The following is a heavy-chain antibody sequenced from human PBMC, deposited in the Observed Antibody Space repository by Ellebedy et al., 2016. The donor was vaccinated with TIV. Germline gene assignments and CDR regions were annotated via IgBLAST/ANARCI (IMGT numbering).Heavy chain of an antibody. Sequence: GGSLRLXXAASGFTFSSYGMHWVRQAPGKGLEWVAVISYDGSNKYYADSVKGRFTISRDNSKNTLYLQMNSLRAEDTAVYYCAKGVCSSTSHCYGNWFDPWGQGTLVTVSS. J-gene: IGHJ5*02. V-gene: IGHV3-33*05. D-gene: IGHD2-2*01. CDR1: GFTFSSYG. CDR3: AKGVCSSTSHCYGNWFDP. CDR2: ISYDGSNK.